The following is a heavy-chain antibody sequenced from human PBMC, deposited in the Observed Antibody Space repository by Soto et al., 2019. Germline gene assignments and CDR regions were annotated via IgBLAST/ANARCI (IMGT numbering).Heavy chain of an antibody. J-gene: IGHJ6*02. V-gene: IGHV4-59*01. Sequence: KASETLSLTCTVSGGSISSYYWSWIRQPPGKGLEWIGYIYYSGSTNYNPSLKSRVTISVDTSKNQFSLKLSSVTAADTAVYYCARVRFLEWLFDYYGMDVWGQGTTVTVSS. CDR3: ARVRFLEWLFDYYGMDV. D-gene: IGHD3-3*01. CDR1: GGSISSYY. CDR2: IYYSGST.